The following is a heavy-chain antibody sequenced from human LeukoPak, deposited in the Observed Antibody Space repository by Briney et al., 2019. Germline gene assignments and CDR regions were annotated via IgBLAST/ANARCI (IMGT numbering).Heavy chain of an antibody. Sequence: SETLSLTCTVSGGSISSSSYYWGWIRQPPGKGLEWIGSIYYSGSTYYNPSLKSRVTISVETSKNQFSLKLSSVTAADTAVYYCARRAPRAVVWFDPWGQGTLVTVSS. CDR3: ARRAPRAVVWFDP. J-gene: IGHJ5*02. V-gene: IGHV4-39*01. D-gene: IGHD6-6*01. CDR2: IYYSGST. CDR1: GGSISSSSYY.